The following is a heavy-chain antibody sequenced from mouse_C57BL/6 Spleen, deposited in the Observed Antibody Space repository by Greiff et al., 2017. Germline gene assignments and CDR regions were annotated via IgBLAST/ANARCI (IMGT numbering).Heavy chain of an antibody. Sequence: QVQLQQPGAELVRPGSSVKLSCKASGYTFTSYWMHWVKQRPIQGLEWIGNIDPSDSETHYNQKFKDKATLTVDKSSSTAYMQLSSLTSEDSAVYYCARGIYYDFAYFDYWGQGTTLTVSS. V-gene: IGHV1-52*01. D-gene: IGHD2-4*01. CDR2: IDPSDSET. CDR3: ARGIYYDFAYFDY. J-gene: IGHJ2*01. CDR1: GYTFTSYW.